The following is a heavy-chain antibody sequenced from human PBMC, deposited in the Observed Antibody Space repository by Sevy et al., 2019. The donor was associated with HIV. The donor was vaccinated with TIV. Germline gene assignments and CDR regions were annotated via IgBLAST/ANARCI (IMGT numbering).Heavy chain of an antibody. D-gene: IGHD1-26*01. CDR3: ARVLRKRDSGFDY. CDR1: GFTFSSYW. Sequence: GGSLRLSCAASGFTFSSYWMSWVRQAPGKGLEWVANIKQDGSEKYYVDSVKGRFTISRDNAKNSLYLQMNSLRAEDTAVYYCARVLRKRDSGFDYWGQGTLVTVSS. V-gene: IGHV3-7*01. J-gene: IGHJ4*02. CDR2: IKQDGSEK.